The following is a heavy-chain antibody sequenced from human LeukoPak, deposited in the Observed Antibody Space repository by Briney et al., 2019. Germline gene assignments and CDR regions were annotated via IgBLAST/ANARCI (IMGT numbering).Heavy chain of an antibody. CDR2: IKFNGHET. J-gene: IGHJ4*02. V-gene: IGHV3-30*02. CDR3: AREAPICRNADCRTGFDY. CDR1: GFDFNNYD. D-gene: IGHD1-1*01. Sequence: GGSLRLSSVASGFDFNNYDLHCVRQAPGKWLGWVAFIKFNGHETFYAHSVEGRFTFSRDKSRNTVYLQMNSLRSEDTAVYYCAREAPICRNADCRTGFDYWGQGTLVAVSS.